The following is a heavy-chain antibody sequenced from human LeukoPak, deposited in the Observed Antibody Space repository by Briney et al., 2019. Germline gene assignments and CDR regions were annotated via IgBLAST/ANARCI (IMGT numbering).Heavy chain of an antibody. CDR3: ARTDSNGYYSDY. Sequence: SGPTLVNPTQTLTLTCTFSGFSLSTGGMCVSWVRQPPVKALEWLARIDWDDDKYYNTSLRTRLTISKGTSEHQVVLTMTNMDPVDTATYYCARTDSNGYYSDYWGQGTLVTVSS. D-gene: IGHD3-22*01. V-gene: IGHV2-70*11. J-gene: IGHJ4*02. CDR2: IDWDDDK. CDR1: GFSLSTGGMC.